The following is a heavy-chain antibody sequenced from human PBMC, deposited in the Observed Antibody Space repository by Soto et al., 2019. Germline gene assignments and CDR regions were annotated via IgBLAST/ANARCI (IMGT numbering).Heavy chain of an antibody. J-gene: IGHJ4*02. CDR1: GGSFSGYY. D-gene: IGHD1-20*01. CDR3: ARVTGTTQRVFDY. CDR2: INHSGST. Sequence: QVQLQQWGAGLLKPSETLSLTCAVYGGSFSGYYWSWIRQPPGKGLEWIGEINHSGSTNYNPSLKSRVTISVDTSKHQFSLKLSSVTAADTAVYYCARVTGTTQRVFDYWGQGTLVTVSS. V-gene: IGHV4-34*01.